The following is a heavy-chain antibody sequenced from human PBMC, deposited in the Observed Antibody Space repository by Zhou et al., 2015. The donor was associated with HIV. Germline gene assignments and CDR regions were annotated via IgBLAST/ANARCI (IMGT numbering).Heavy chain of an antibody. CDR3: ARVGHYYDSSGYYYPYYYYGMDV. V-gene: IGHV1-69*01. CDR1: GGTFSSYA. J-gene: IGHJ6*02. CDR2: IIPIFGTA. Sequence: QVQLVQSGAEVKKPGSSVKVSCKASGGTFSSYAISWVRQAPGQGLEWMGGIIPIFGTANYAQKFQGRVTITADESTSTAYMELSSLRSEDTAVYYCARVGHYYDSSGYYYPYYYYGMDVWGQGTTVTVSS. D-gene: IGHD3-22*01.